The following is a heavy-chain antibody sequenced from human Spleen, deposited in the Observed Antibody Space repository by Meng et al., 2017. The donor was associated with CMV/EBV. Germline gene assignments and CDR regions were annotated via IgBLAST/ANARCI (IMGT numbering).Heavy chain of an antibody. CDR3: ARDVATLGSGLDV. J-gene: IGHJ6*02. Sequence: GGSLRLSCAASGFTFGSHSMNWVRQAPGKGLEWVSVIYSGGDTYYADSVKGRFIISRDNSKNTLFLQMNSLRVEDTAVYYCARDVATLGSGLDVWGQGTTVTVSS. CDR1: GFTFGSHS. D-gene: IGHD5-12*01. V-gene: IGHV3-53*05. CDR2: IYSGGDT.